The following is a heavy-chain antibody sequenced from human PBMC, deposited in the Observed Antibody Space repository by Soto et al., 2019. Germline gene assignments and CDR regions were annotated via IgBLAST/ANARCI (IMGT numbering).Heavy chain of an antibody. J-gene: IGHJ5*02. D-gene: IGHD6-19*01. Sequence: PGGSLRLSCAASGFTFSSYAMSWVRQAPGKGLEWVSAISGSGGSTYYADSVKGRFTISRDNSKNTLYLQMNSLRAEDTAVYYCAKDPSIAVAPHWFDPWGQGTLVTVSS. CDR3: AKDPSIAVAPHWFDP. CDR2: ISGSGGST. V-gene: IGHV3-23*01. CDR1: GFTFSSYA.